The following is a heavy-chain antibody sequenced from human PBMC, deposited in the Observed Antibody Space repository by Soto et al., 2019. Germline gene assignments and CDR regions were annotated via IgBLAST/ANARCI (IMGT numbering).Heavy chain of an antibody. CDR1: GFTFSSYS. Sequence: EVQLVESGGGLVKPGGSPRLSCAASGFTFSSYSMNWVRQAPGKGLEWVSSISSSSSYIYYADSVKGRFTISRDNAKNSLYLQMNSLRAEDTAVYYCARDRLRGDLFDYWGQGTLVTVSS. CDR2: ISSSSSYI. V-gene: IGHV3-21*01. CDR3: ARDRLRGDLFDY. D-gene: IGHD4-17*01. J-gene: IGHJ4*02.